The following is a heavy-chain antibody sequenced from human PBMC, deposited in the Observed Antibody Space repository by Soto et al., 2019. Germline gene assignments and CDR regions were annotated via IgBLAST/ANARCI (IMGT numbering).Heavy chain of an antibody. CDR2: IIPIFGTA. J-gene: IGHJ6*02. V-gene: IGHV1-69*13. CDR1: VGTFSSYA. D-gene: IGHD2-15*01. CDR3: ASRGCSGGSCYRITYYYYYGMDV. Sequence: GXSVKVSCQASVGTFSSYAIRWVRQAPGQGLEWMGGIIPIFGTANYAQKFQGRVTITADESTSTAYMELSSLRSEDTAVYYCASRGCSGGSCYRITYYYYYGMDVWGQGTTVTVSS.